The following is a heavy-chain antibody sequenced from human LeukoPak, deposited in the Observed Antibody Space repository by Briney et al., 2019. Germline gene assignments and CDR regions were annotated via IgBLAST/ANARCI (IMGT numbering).Heavy chain of an antibody. J-gene: IGHJ4*02. CDR2: MNPNSGNT. CDR1: GYTFTGYY. CDR3: ARGSRRRAFDY. Sequence: ASVKVSCKASGYTFTGYYIHWVRQATGQGLEWMGWMNPNSGNTGYAQKFQGRVTITRNTSISTAYMELSSLRSEDTAVYYCARGSRRRAFDYWGQGTLVTVSS. V-gene: IGHV1-8*03.